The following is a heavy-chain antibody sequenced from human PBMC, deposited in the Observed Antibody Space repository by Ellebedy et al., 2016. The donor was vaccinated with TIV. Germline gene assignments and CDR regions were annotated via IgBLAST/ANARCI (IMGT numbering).Heavy chain of an antibody. Sequence: GESLKISCAASGFTVSSTYMTWVRQAPGKGLELVSITYTAGNTYYADSVKGRFTISRDNSKNILYLQMSGLRAEDTAVYYCASPTGIVGTTRAFDLWGQGTTVTVSS. CDR1: GFTVSSTY. V-gene: IGHV3-66*01. CDR3: ASPTGIVGTTRAFDL. J-gene: IGHJ3*01. CDR2: TYTAGNT. D-gene: IGHD1-26*01.